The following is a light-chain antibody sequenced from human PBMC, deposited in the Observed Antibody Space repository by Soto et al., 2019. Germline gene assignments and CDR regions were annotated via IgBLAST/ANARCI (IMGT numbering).Light chain of an antibody. CDR2: WAS. V-gene: IGKV4-1*01. Sequence: DIVMTPSPDSLAVSLGEMATINCKSNDSVLYWSNNMNYLAWYQQKPGQPPKLLIHWASTRESGVPDRFSGGGSGPEFTLTSSNLQAEDGAVYLFLQYFSSPYTFRQGTRLQLK. CDR3: LQYFSSPYT. CDR1: DSVLYWSNNMNY. J-gene: IGKJ2*01.